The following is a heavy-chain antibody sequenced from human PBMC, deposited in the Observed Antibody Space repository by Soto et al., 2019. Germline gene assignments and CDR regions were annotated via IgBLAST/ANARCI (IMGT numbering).Heavy chain of an antibody. V-gene: IGHV3-53*04. CDR3: ARDRRGLDYSNYNPNWYFDL. CDR2: IYSGGST. Sequence: EVQLVESGGGLVQPGGSLRLSCAASGFTVSSNYMSWVRQAPGKGLEWVSVIYSGGSTYYADSVKGRFTISRHNSKNTLYLQMNSLRAEDTAVYYCARDRRGLDYSNYNPNWYFDLWGRGTLVTVSS. J-gene: IGHJ2*01. D-gene: IGHD4-4*01. CDR1: GFTVSSNY.